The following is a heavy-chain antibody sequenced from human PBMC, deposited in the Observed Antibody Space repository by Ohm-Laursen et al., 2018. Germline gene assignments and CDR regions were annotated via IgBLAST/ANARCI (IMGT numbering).Heavy chain of an antibody. CDR3: SRDDDYSNYVVDY. D-gene: IGHD4-11*01. J-gene: IGHJ4*02. Sequence: SLRLSCTASGFTFDDYAMHWVRQAPGKGLEWVSGISWNSGTIGYADSVKGRFTISRDNAKNSLSLQMNSLRAEDTAVYYCSRDDDYSNYVVDYWGQGTLVTVSS. CDR1: GFTFDDYA. CDR2: ISWNSGTI. V-gene: IGHV3-9*01.